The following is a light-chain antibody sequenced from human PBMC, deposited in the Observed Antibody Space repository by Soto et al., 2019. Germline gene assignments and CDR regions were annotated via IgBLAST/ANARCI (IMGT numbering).Light chain of an antibody. CDR1: SSDVGAYNY. V-gene: IGLV2-14*01. J-gene: IGLJ2*01. CDR2: DVT. Sequence: QSALAQPASVSGSPGQSITISCTGTSSDVGAYNYVSWYHQHHPGKAPELIIYDVTDRPSGVSTRFSGSKFGNTASLTISGLQAEEGGDYYCSSYTTIKTVIFGGGTKVTVL. CDR3: SSYTTIKTVI.